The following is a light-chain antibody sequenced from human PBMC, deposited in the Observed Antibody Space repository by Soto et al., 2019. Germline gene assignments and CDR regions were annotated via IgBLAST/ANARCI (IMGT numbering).Light chain of an antibody. CDR1: SSDVGSYNL. J-gene: IGLJ3*02. V-gene: IGLV2-23*02. Sequence: QSALTQPASVSGSPGQSITIPCTGTSSDVGSYNLVSWYQQHPGKAPKLMIYEVSKRPSGVSNRFSGSKSGNTASLTISGLQAEDEADYYCCSYAGSSTFRVFGGGTKVTVL. CDR3: CSYAGSSTFRV. CDR2: EVS.